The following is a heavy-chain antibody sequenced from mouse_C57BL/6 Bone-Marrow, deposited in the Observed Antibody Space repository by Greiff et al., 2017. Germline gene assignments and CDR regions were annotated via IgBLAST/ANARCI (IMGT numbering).Heavy chain of an antibody. D-gene: IGHD2-1*01. CDR2: ISSGGSYT. CDR3: ARPLLLHWYFDV. J-gene: IGHJ1*03. V-gene: IGHV5-6*01. CDR1: GFTFSSYG. Sequence: EVQVVESGGDLVKPGGSLKLSCAASGFTFSSYGMSWVRQTPDKRLEWVATISSGGSYTYYPDSVKGRFTISRDNAKNTLYLQMSSLKSEDTAMYYRARPLLLHWYFDVWGTGTTVTVSS.